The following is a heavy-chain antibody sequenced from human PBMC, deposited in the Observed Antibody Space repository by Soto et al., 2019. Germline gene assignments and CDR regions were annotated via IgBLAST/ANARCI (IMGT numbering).Heavy chain of an antibody. V-gene: IGHV1-69*13. J-gene: IGHJ5*02. CDR3: ARDPRGIAAAVSRRYPRDNSNNWFDP. D-gene: IGHD6-13*01. Sequence: GASVKVSCKASGGTFSSYAINWVRQAPGQGLEWMGGIIPIFGTADYAQKFQGRVTITADESTSTAYMELSSLRSEDTAVYYCARDPRGIAAAVSRRYPRDNSNNWFDPWGQGTLVTVSS. CDR2: IIPIFGTA. CDR1: GGTFSSYA.